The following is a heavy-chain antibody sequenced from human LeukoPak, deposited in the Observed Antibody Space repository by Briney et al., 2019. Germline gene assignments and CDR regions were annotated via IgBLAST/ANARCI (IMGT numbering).Heavy chain of an antibody. D-gene: IGHD2-15*01. CDR3: ARVLETDCKGGSCYSGLDY. Sequence: GGSLRLSCAASGFTFSSYNMNWVRQAPGRGLEWVSSISRTGSYIYYADSVKGRFTISRDNAQNSLYLQMNSLRVEDTAVYYCARVLETDCKGGSCYSGLDYWGQGTLVTVSS. V-gene: IGHV3-21*01. J-gene: IGHJ4*02. CDR2: ISRTGSYI. CDR1: GFTFSSYN.